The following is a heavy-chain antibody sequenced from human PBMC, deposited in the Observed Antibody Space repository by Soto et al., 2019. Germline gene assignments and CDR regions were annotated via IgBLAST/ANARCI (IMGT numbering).Heavy chain of an antibody. CDR1: GGSISSSSYY. J-gene: IGHJ4*02. CDR2: IYYSGST. V-gene: IGHV4-39*01. CDR3: ARRRDGYNKIDY. Sequence: PSETLSLTCTVSGGSISSSSYYWGWIRQPPGKGLEWIGGIYYSGSTYYNPSLKSRVTISVDTSKNQFSLKLSSVTAADTAVYYCARRRDGYNKIDYWGQGTLVTVSS. D-gene: IGHD5-12*01.